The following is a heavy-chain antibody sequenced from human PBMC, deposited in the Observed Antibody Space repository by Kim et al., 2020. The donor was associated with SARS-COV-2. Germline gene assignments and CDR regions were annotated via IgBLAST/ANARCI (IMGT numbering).Heavy chain of an antibody. V-gene: IGHV1-2*02. Sequence: ASVKVSCKASGYTFTGYYMHWVRQAPGQGLEWMGWINPNSGGTNYAQKFQGRVTMTRDTSISTAYMELSRLRSDDTAVYYCAREDSHPYYYDSSGSDPGDWGQGTLVTVSS. CDR2: INPNSGGT. CDR3: AREDSHPYYYDSSGSDPGD. D-gene: IGHD3-22*01. J-gene: IGHJ4*02. CDR1: GYTFTGYY.